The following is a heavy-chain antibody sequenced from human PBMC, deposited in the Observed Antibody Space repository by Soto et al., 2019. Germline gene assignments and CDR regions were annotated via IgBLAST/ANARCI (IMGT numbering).Heavy chain of an antibody. J-gene: IGHJ6*02. CDR2: INAGNGNT. CDR1: GYTLINYA. D-gene: IGHD3-3*01. CDR3: ARDQGGSGIFVVVITYSYYYYGMDV. Sequence: ASVKLSCKGSGYTLINYAMHWVRQAPGQRPEWMGWINAGNGNTKYSQKFQGRVTITRDTSASTAYMEQSSLRSEDTAVYYCARDQGGSGIFVVVITYSYYYYGMDVWGQGTTVTVSS. V-gene: IGHV1-3*01.